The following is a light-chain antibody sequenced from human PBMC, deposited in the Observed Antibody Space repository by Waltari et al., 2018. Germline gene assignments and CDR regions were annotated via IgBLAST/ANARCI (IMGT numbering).Light chain of an antibody. Sequence: DIALTQSPATPSLSPGARATLSCRARQSFSASYLAWYQQKPGQAPRLLIYGASSRATGIPDRFSGSGSGTDFTLTISSLEPEDFAVYYCQHYGTSPPFTFGPGTKVDIK. CDR1: QSFSASY. J-gene: IGKJ3*01. CDR2: GAS. CDR3: QHYGTSPPFT. V-gene: IGKV3-20*01.